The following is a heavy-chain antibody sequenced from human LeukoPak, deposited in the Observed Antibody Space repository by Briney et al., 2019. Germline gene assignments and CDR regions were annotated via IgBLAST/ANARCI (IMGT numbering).Heavy chain of an antibody. CDR1: GFIFNDFW. CDR2: IRQDGGAK. J-gene: IGHJ4*02. D-gene: IGHD6-13*01. V-gene: IGHV3-7*01. Sequence: GGSLRLSCTASGFIFNDFWMSWIRQAPGEGLEWVANIRQDGGAKNYVDSVKGRFTISRDNAKKSLYLQMNSLRAEDTAVYYCAPPPIAATGNWGQGTLVTVSS. CDR3: APPPIAATGN.